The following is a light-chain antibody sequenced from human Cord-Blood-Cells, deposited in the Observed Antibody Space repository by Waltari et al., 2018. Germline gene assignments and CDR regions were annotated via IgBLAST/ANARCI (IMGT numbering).Light chain of an antibody. CDR1: QCVSSSY. Sequence: EIVLTPSPGTLSLSPGERATLSCRASQCVSSSYLAWYQQKPGQAPRLLIYGASSRATGIPDRFSGSGSGTDFTLTISRLEPEDFAVYYCQQYGSSPLTFGGGTKVEIK. V-gene: IGKV3-20*01. J-gene: IGKJ4*01. CDR2: GAS. CDR3: QQYGSSPLT.